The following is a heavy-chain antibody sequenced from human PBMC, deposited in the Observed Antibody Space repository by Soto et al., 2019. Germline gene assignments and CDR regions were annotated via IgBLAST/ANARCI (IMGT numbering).Heavy chain of an antibody. V-gene: IGHV3-30-3*01. J-gene: IGHJ4*02. CDR1: GFTFSSYA. CDR2: ISYDGSNK. D-gene: IGHD3-22*01. Sequence: AGGSLRLSCAASGFTFSSYAMHWVRQAPGKGLEWVAVISYDGSNKYYADSVKGRFTISRDNSKSTLYLQMNSLRAEDTAVYYCARESGYYDYWGQGTLVTVSS. CDR3: ARESGYYDY.